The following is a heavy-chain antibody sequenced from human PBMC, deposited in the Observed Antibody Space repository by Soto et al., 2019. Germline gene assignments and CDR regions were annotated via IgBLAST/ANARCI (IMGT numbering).Heavy chain of an antibody. D-gene: IGHD3-22*01. J-gene: IGHJ4*02. CDR3: AREDSSGYYYTSDY. CDR2: IIPIFGTA. V-gene: IGHV1-69*01. CDR1: GGTFSSYA. Sequence: QVQLVQSGAEVKKPGSSVKVSCKASGGTFSSYAISWVRQAPGQGLEWMGGIIPIFGTANYAQKFQGRVTITADESTSTAYMELSSLISEDTAVYYCAREDSSGYYYTSDYWGQGTLVTVSS.